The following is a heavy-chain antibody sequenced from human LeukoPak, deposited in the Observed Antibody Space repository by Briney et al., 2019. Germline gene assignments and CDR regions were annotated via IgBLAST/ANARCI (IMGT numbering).Heavy chain of an antibody. D-gene: IGHD6-19*01. J-gene: IGHJ4*02. Sequence: PSETLSLTCTVSGFSISSGYYWGWIRQPPGKGLEWIGSIFHSGSTYYNPSLKSRVTISVDTSMNQFSLNLSSVTAADTAVYYCARDLEWLGGRFDYWGQGTLVTVSS. CDR1: GFSISSGYY. CDR3: ARDLEWLGGRFDY. V-gene: IGHV4-38-2*02. CDR2: IFHSGST.